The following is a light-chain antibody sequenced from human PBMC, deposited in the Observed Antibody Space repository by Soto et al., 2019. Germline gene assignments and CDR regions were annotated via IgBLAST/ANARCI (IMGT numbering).Light chain of an antibody. J-gene: IGKJ1*01. CDR1: QGISSY. Sequence: AIRMTQSPSSFSASTGDRVTITCRASQGISSYLAWYQQKPGKAPKLLIHAASTLQSGVPSRFSGSGSGTDFTLTISCMQSEDFATYSCQQYYSYPQTFGQGTKVEIK. CDR3: QQYYSYPQT. V-gene: IGKV1-8*01. CDR2: AAS.